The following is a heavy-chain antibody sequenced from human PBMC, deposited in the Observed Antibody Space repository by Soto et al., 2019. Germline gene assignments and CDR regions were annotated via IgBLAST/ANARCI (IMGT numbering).Heavy chain of an antibody. CDR2: ISAYNGNT. CDR1: GYTFTSYG. J-gene: IGHJ4*02. Sequence: GASVKVSCKASGYTFTSYGISWVRQAPGQGLEWMGWISAYNGNTNYVQKLQGRVTMTTDTPTSTAYMELRSLRSDDTAVYYCARGHCTNSVCYNFDYWGQGTLVTVSS. D-gene: IGHD2-8*01. V-gene: IGHV1-18*01. CDR3: ARGHCTNSVCYNFDY.